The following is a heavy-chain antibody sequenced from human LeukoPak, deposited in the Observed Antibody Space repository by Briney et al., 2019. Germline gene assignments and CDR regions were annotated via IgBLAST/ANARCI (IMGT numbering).Heavy chain of an antibody. CDR1: GFTFSSFV. D-gene: IGHD2-8*02. Sequence: GGSLRLSCAASGFTFSSFVMSWVRQAPGKGLEWVSSISGSGVYKYYTDSVKGRFTISRDNSKNTLYVRMNSLRAEDTAVYYCAKVSCTGGTCSSFDYWGQGTLATVSS. V-gene: IGHV3-23*01. CDR2: ISGSGVYK. CDR3: AKVSCTGGTCSSFDY. J-gene: IGHJ4*02.